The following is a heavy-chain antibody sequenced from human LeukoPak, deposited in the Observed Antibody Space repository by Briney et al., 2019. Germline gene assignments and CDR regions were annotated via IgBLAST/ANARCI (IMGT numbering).Heavy chain of an antibody. J-gene: IGHJ3*02. CDR2: IYYSGST. D-gene: IGHD3-22*01. Sequence: SETLSLTCTVSGGSISSYYWSWIRQPPGKGPEWIGYIYYSGSTNYNPSLKSRVTISVDTSKNQFSLKLSSVTAADTAVYYCARDRYYYDSSGSFDIWGHGTMVTVSS. CDR3: ARDRYYYDSSGSFDI. CDR1: GGSISSYY. V-gene: IGHV4-59*01.